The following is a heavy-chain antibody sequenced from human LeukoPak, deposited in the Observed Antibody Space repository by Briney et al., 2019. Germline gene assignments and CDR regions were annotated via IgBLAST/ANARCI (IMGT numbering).Heavy chain of an antibody. J-gene: IGHJ6*03. Sequence: GGSLRLSCAASGITFRDYGMSWVRQAPGKGLEWVSGISGSGGSTEYADSVKGRFTISRDNSKNTLYLQMNSLRVEDTAIYYCAKGMSPPSSTGGYYYYMDVWGKGTTVTISS. CDR3: AKGMSPPSSTGGYYYYMDV. CDR1: GITFRDYG. V-gene: IGHV3-23*01. D-gene: IGHD4-17*01. CDR2: ISGSGGST.